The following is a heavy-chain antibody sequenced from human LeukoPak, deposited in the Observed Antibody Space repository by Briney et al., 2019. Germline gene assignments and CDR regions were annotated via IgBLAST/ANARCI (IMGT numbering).Heavy chain of an antibody. V-gene: IGHV3-7*01. Sequence: PGGSLRPSCAASGFTFSSYWMSWVRQAPGKGLEWVANIKQDGSEKYYVDSVKGRFTISRDNAKNSLYLQMNSLRAEDTAVYYCARALTQDSSGYYSHFDYWGQGTLVTVSS. CDR2: IKQDGSEK. J-gene: IGHJ4*02. D-gene: IGHD3-22*01. CDR1: GFTFSSYW. CDR3: ARALTQDSSGYYSHFDY.